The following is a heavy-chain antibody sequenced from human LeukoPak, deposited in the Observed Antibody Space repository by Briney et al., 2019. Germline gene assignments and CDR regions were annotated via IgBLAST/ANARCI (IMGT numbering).Heavy chain of an antibody. CDR3: AHLGYHYGSGSYYKKPDY. CDR2: ISSSSSTI. D-gene: IGHD3-10*01. V-gene: IGHV3-48*01. CDR1: GFTFSSYS. Sequence: GGSLRLSCAASGFTFSSYSMNWVRQAPGKGLEWVSYISSSSSTIYYADSVKGRFTISRDNAKNSLYLQMNSLRAEDTAVYYCAHLGYHYGSGSYYKKPDYWGQGTLVTVSS. J-gene: IGHJ4*02.